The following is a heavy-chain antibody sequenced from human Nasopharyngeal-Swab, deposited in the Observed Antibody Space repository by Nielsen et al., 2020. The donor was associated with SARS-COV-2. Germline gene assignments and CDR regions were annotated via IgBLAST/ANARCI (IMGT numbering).Heavy chain of an antibody. Sequence: SETLSLTCAVYGGSFNGYYWSWIRQSPGEGLECIGEINHSGSTNYNPSLKSRVTISVDTSKTQFSLKLSSVTAADTAVYYCARGFDYWGQGTLVTVSS. CDR1: GGSFNGYY. J-gene: IGHJ4*02. CDR2: INHSGST. V-gene: IGHV4-34*01. CDR3: ARGFDY.